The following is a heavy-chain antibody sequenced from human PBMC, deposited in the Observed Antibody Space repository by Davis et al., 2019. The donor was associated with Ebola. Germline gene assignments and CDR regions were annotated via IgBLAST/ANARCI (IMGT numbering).Heavy chain of an antibody. Sequence: ASVKVSCKTSGYTFGSYYIHWVRQAPGQGLEWMGIINPSGGSTTYAQKFQGRVTLTRDTSTRTVYMELSSLRSEDTAVYYCARGRGHYEYSGGDYWGQGTLVTVSS. J-gene: IGHJ4*02. D-gene: IGHD2-21*01. CDR2: INPSGGST. V-gene: IGHV1-46*01. CDR3: ARGRGHYEYSGGDY. CDR1: GYTFGSYY.